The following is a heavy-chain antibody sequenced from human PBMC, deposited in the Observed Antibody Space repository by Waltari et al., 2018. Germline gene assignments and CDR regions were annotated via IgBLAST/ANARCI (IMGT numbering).Heavy chain of an antibody. Sequence: EVQLVESGGGLVQPGGSLRLSCVASGFPFGTPWMSWVRQAPEKGLDGVADIKQDGTQQYYVDSVKGRFTVSRDNHKNSLFLQMNSLRAEDTAVYYCARALPGEITVYDYWAQGALVTVSS. V-gene: IGHV3-7*01. CDR1: GFPFGTPW. CDR2: IKQDGTQQ. D-gene: IGHD3-10*01. J-gene: IGHJ4*02. CDR3: ARALPGEITVYDY.